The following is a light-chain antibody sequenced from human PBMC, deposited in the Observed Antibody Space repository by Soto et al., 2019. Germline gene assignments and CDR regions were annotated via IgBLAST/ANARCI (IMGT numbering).Light chain of an antibody. J-gene: IGLJ2*01. CDR3: SSYAGSNKGV. V-gene: IGLV2-8*01. CDR1: SSDVGGYNS. Sequence: QSALTQPPSASGYPGQSVTISCTGTSSDVGGYNSVSWYQQHPGKAPKLMIYEVSKRPSGVPDRFSGSKSGNTASLTVSGLQAEDEADYYCSSYAGSNKGVFGGGTKLTVL. CDR2: EVS.